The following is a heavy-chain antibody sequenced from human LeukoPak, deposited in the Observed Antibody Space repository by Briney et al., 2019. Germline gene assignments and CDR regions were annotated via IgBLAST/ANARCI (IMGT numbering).Heavy chain of an antibody. CDR2: ISGSAHKI. Sequence: GGSLRLSRVGSGFTFSNYAMSWVRQAPGKGLDWVSVISGSAHKIRYADSVRGQFTISRDNSENTVYLQMNNLRGEDTAIYYCAGRITGYSSGYVFWGQGTLVTVSS. D-gene: IGHD5-18*01. CDR3: AGRITGYSSGYVF. J-gene: IGHJ4*02. V-gene: IGHV3-23*01. CDR1: GFTFSNYA.